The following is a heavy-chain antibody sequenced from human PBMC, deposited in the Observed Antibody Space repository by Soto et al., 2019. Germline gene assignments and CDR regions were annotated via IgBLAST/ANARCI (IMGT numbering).Heavy chain of an antibody. CDR1: GGSFRSYA. V-gene: IGHV1-69*01. D-gene: IGHD3-10*02. Sequence: LSCEACGGSFRSYAISWVRQKPGQGLEWMGGIIPIFGTANYAQKFQGRVTITADESTSTAYMELSSLRSEDTAVYYCARIPAETRCRVGYNYCVRGPYYFSGMDVWGQGTTVTVSS. J-gene: IGHJ6*02. CDR2: IIPIFGTA. CDR3: ARIPAETRCRVGYNYCVRGPYYFSGMDV.